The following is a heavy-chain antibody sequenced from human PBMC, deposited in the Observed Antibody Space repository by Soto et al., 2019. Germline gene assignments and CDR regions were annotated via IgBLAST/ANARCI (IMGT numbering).Heavy chain of an antibody. V-gene: IGHV6-1*01. D-gene: IGHD3-22*01. CDR1: GDVVSSNNAA. J-gene: IGHJ4*02. CDR2: TYHRSQWVN. Sequence: SHTLSPTPPISGDVVSSNNAAWKWIRQSPLRGLEWPGRTYHRSQWVNDYPDSVRGRISIKPDTSKNQFSLELDSVTPEDTAVYYCARDKGYYHDSSGAFDYWGLGTLVTVSS. CDR3: ARDKGYYHDSSGAFDY.